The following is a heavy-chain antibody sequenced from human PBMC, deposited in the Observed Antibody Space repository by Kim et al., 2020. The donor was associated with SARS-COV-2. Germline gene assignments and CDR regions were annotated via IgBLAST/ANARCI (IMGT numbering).Heavy chain of an antibody. CDR1: GGSISSYY. J-gene: IGHJ4*02. Sequence: SETLSLTCTVSGGSISSYYWSWIRQPPGKGLEWIGYIYYSGSTNYNPSLKSRVTISVDTSKNQFSLKLSSVTAADTAVYYCARGSSWDKTSYYFDYWGQGTLVTVSS. CDR3: ARGSSWDKTSYYFDY. D-gene: IGHD6-13*01. CDR2: IYYSGST. V-gene: IGHV4-59*01.